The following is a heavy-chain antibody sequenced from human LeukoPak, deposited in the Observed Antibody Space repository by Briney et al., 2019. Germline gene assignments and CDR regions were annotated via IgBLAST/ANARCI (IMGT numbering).Heavy chain of an antibody. D-gene: IGHD2-2*01. Sequence: ASVKVSCKASGYTFSSHYMHWVRQAPGQGLEWMGIINPSGGSTSFAQKFQGRVTMTRDTSTSTVYMELSSLRSEDTAVYYCARPAKDSQLPQEDAFDIWGQGTMVTVSS. CDR2: INPSGGST. CDR1: GYTFSSHY. V-gene: IGHV1-46*01. J-gene: IGHJ3*02. CDR3: ARPAKDSQLPQEDAFDI.